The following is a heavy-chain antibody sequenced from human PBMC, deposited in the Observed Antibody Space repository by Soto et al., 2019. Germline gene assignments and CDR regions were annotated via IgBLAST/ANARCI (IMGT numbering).Heavy chain of an antibody. CDR3: TRLGGYSGYDSADY. CDR2: IRGSGST. V-gene: IGHV3-23*01. CDR1: GFMFDVYV. Sequence: VQLLESGEGLVQPGGSLRLSCAASGFMFDVYVMNWVRQAPGKGLEWVASIRGSGSTYYADSVKGRFTISRDNSERTVHLQMNSLRAEDTAVYYCTRLGGYSGYDSADYWGQGTLVTVSS. D-gene: IGHD5-12*01. J-gene: IGHJ4*02.